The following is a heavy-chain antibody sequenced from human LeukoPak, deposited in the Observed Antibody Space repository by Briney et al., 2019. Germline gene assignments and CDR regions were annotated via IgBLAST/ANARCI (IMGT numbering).Heavy chain of an antibody. Sequence: SETLSLTCTVSGGSINTYYWNLIRQPPRKGLEWIGYIYHSGSTNYNPSLQSRVTISVDTSKNQFSLKLSSVTAADTAVYYCARHTLVTSISTYNWFDPWGQGTLVTVSS. CDR3: ARHTLVTSISTYNWFDP. D-gene: IGHD2-21*02. J-gene: IGHJ5*02. V-gene: IGHV4-59*08. CDR2: IYHSGST. CDR1: GGSINTYY.